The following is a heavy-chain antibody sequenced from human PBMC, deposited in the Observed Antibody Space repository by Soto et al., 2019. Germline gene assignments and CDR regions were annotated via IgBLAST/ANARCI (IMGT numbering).Heavy chain of an antibody. J-gene: IGHJ4*02. V-gene: IGHV4-34*01. CDR3: ARARTHSSGWADY. Sequence: SETLSLTCAVYGGSFSGYYWSWIRQPPGKGLEWIGEINHSGSTNYNPSLKSRVTISVDTSKNQFSLKLSSVTAADTAVYYCARARTHSSGWADYWGQGTLVTVSS. CDR2: INHSGST. CDR1: GGSFSGYY. D-gene: IGHD6-19*01.